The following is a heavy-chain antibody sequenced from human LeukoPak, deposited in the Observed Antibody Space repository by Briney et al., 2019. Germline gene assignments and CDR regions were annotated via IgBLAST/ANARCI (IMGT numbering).Heavy chain of an antibody. Sequence: GGSLRLSCAASGFTFSSYAMHWVRQAPGKGLEWVAVISYDGSNKYYADSVKGRFTISRDNSKNTLYLQMNSLRAEDTAVYYCAWCITIFGVGWTGFDYWGQGTLVTVSS. CDR1: GFTFSSYA. V-gene: IGHV3-30-3*01. CDR3: AWCITIFGVGWTGFDY. D-gene: IGHD3-3*01. CDR2: ISYDGSNK. J-gene: IGHJ4*02.